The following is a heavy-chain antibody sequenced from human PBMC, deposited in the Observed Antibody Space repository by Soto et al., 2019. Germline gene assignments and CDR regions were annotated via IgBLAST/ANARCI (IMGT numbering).Heavy chain of an antibody. Sequence: GGSLRLSCAASGFTFSSYGMHWVRQAPGKGLEWVAVIWYDGSNKYYADSVKGRFTISRDNSKNTLYLQMNSLRAEDTAVYYCARDQVVGYCSGGSCYTYYYYYYMDVWGKGTTVTVSS. V-gene: IGHV3-33*01. J-gene: IGHJ6*03. D-gene: IGHD2-15*01. CDR3: ARDQVVGYCSGGSCYTYYYYYYMDV. CDR2: IWYDGSNK. CDR1: GFTFSSYG.